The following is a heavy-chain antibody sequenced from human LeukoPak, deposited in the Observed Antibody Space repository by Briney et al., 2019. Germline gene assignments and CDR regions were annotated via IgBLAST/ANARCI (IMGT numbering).Heavy chain of an antibody. J-gene: IGHJ5*02. CDR3: ARQQGYSSGWRGPGADWFDP. CDR1: GGSISSSSYY. D-gene: IGHD6-19*01. V-gene: IGHV4-39*01. CDR2: IYYSGST. Sequence: SETLSLTCTVSGGSISSSSYYWGWIRQPPGKGLEWIGSIYYSGSTYYNPSLKSRITISVDKSKNQFSLKLSSVTAADTAVYYCARQQGYSSGWRGPGADWFDPWGQGSLVTVSS.